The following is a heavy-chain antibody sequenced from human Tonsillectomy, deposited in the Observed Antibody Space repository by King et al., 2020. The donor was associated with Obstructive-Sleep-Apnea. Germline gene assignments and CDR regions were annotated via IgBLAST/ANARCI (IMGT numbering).Heavy chain of an antibody. J-gene: IGHJ4*02. CDR2: ISYDGSNK. V-gene: IGHV3-30-3*01. D-gene: IGHD2/OR15-2a*01. Sequence: VQLVESGGGVVQPGRSLRLSCAVSGFTFSSYAMHWVRQAPGKGLEWVTFISYDGSNKFYADSVKGRFTISRDSSKNTLYLQMNSLRAEETAVYYCARAPSLGTLPDYFLLSMYFDSWGQGTLVTVSS. CDR3: ARAPSLGTLPDYFLLSMYFDS. CDR1: GFTFSSYA.